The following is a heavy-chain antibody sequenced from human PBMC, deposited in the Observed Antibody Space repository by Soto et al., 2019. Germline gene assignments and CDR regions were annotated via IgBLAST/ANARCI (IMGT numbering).Heavy chain of an antibody. V-gene: IGHV1-69*02. D-gene: IGHD6-6*01. CDR1: GGTFSRYT. CDR3: ARSSSSTQTRYNWFDP. Sequence: GASVKVSCKASGGTFSRYTISWVRQAPGQGLEWMGRIIPILGIANYAQKFQGRVTITADKSTSTAYMELSSLRSEDTAVYYCARSSSSTQTRYNWFDPWDQGTLVTVS. CDR2: IIPILGIA. J-gene: IGHJ5*02.